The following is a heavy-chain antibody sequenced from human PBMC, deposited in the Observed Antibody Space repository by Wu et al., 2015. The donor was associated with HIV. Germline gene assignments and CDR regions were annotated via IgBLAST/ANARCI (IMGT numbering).Heavy chain of an antibody. CDR3: ARGGRDGYNSPDY. V-gene: IGHV1-69*13. CDR2: IIPLFGAS. D-gene: IGHD5-24*01. CDR1: GGSFSNHA. J-gene: IGHJ4*02. Sequence: QVQLVQSGAEVKKPGSSVKVSCKTSGGSFSNHAISWVRQAPGQGLEWMGRIIPLFGASNSAQRFQGRLTITADTSTNTAYMELSSLRSDDTAMYYCARGGRDGYNSPDYWGQGTLVTVSS.